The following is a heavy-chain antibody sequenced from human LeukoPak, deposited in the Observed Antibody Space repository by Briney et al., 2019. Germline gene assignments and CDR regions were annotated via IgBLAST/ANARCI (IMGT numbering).Heavy chain of an antibody. CDR2: INPNSGGT. CDR3: ARGRPITMVRGVKSGYYYYYGMDV. V-gene: IGHV1-2*04. D-gene: IGHD3-10*01. Sequence: ASVKVSCKASGYTFTGYYMHWVRQATGQGLEWMGWINPNSGGTNYAQKFQGWVTMTRHTSISTAYMELSRLRSDDTAVYYCARGRPITMVRGVKSGYYYYYGMDVWGQGTTVTVSS. CDR1: GYTFTGYY. J-gene: IGHJ6*02.